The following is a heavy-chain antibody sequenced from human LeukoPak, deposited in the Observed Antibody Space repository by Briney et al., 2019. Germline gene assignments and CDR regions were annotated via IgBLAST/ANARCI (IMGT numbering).Heavy chain of an antibody. CDR3: AKGPGSSGPTGAYYYYYGMDV. D-gene: IGHD3-22*01. V-gene: IGHV3-23*01. CDR2: ISGSGGST. Sequence: PRASLRLSCAASGFTFSSYAMSWVRQAPGKGLEWVSAISGSGGSTYYADSVKGRFTISRDNSKNTLYLQMNSLRAEDTAVYYCAKGPGSSGPTGAYYYYYGMDVWGQGTTVTVSS. J-gene: IGHJ6*02. CDR1: GFTFSSYA.